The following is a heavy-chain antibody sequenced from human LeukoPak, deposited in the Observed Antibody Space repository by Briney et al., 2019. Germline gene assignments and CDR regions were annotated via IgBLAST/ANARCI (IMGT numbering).Heavy chain of an antibody. J-gene: IGHJ4*02. V-gene: IGHV3-66*03. CDR1: GFAVRSNY. CDR3: ARDYQYSSPDY. Sequence: PGGSLRLSCAVSGFAVRSNYVSWVRQAPGKGLEWVSVIYSTGTTFYADSVKGRFTISRDESKNTVYLQMNSLRAEDTAVYYCARDYQYSSPDYWGQGTLVTVSS. CDR2: IYSTGTT. D-gene: IGHD6-6*01.